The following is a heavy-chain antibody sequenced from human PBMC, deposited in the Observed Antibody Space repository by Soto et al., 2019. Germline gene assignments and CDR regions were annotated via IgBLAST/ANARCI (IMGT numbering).Heavy chain of an antibody. Sequence: GGSLRLSCAASGFTVSSNYMSWVRQAPGKGLEWVSVIYSGGSTYYADSVKGRFTISRDNSKNTLYLQMNSLRAEDTAVYYCARDRVTMVRGVLVEYYYYYMDVWGKGTTVTVSS. CDR2: IYSGGST. D-gene: IGHD3-10*01. J-gene: IGHJ6*03. CDR3: ARDRVTMVRGVLVEYYYYYMDV. CDR1: GFTVSSNY. V-gene: IGHV3-66*01.